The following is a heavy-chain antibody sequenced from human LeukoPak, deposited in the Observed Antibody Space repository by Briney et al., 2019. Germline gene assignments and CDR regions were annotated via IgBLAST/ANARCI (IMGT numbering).Heavy chain of an antibody. J-gene: IGHJ3*02. D-gene: IGHD6-6*01. CDR3: ARVSIAARRGAFDI. CDR2: IYHSGST. Sequence: PSQTLSLTCTVSGGSISSGGYYWSWIRQPPGKGLEWIGYIYHSGSTYYNPSLKSRVTISVDRSKNQFSLKLSSVTAADTAVYYCARVSIAARRGAFDIWGQGTMVTVSS. V-gene: IGHV4-30-2*01. CDR1: GGSISSGGYY.